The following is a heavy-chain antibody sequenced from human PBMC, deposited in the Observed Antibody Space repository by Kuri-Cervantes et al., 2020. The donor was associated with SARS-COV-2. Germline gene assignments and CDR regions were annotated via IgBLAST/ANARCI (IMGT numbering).Heavy chain of an antibody. V-gene: IGHV3-13*03. CDR2: IGTAGDT. D-gene: IGHD4-23*01. CDR1: GFTFSSYD. Sequence: GRSLRPSCAACGFTFSSYDMHWVRQATGKGLEWVSAIGTAGDTYYPGSVKGQFTISRENAKNSLYLQMNSLRAGDTAVYYCARGGNPAWNMDVWGKGTTVTVSS. CDR3: ARGGNPAWNMDV. J-gene: IGHJ6*03.